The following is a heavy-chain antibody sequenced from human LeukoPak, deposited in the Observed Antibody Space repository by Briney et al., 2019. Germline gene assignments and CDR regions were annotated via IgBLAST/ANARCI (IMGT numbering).Heavy chain of an antibody. V-gene: IGHV3-53*01. CDR2: IYSGGST. J-gene: IGHJ4*02. CDR1: GFTVSSNY. CDR3: ARKAVAGTFDY. Sequence: GGSLRLSCAASGFTVSSNYMSWVRQAPGKGLKWVSVIYSGGSTYYADSVKGRFTISRDNSKNTLYLQMNSLRAEDTAVYYCARKAVAGTFDYWGQGTLVTVSS. D-gene: IGHD6-19*01.